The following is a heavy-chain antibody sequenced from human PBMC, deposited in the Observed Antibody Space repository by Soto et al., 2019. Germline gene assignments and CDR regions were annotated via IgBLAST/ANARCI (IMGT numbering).Heavy chain of an antibody. D-gene: IGHD2-2*01. CDR2: ISYDGSNK. V-gene: IGHV3-30*18. Sequence: QVQLVESGGGVVQPGRSLRLSCAASGFTFSSYGMHWVRQAPGKGLEWGAVISYDGSNKYYADSVKGRFTISRDNPKNTLYLQMNSLRAEDTAVYYCAKDPADCSSTSCYPHDYYYYYMDVWGKGTTVTVSS. CDR3: AKDPADCSSTSCYPHDYYYYYMDV. CDR1: GFTFSSYG. J-gene: IGHJ6*03.